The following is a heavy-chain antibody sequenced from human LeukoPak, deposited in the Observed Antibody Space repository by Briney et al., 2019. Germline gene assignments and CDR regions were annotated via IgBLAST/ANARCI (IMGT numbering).Heavy chain of an antibody. CDR1: GYTFTSYA. J-gene: IGHJ6*02. CDR3: ARDDLAAADDYGMDV. D-gene: IGHD6-13*01. CDR2: INTNTGNP. Sequence: GASVKVSCKASGYTFTSYAMNWVRQAPGQGLEWMGWINTNTGNPTYAQGFTGRFVFSLDTSVSTAYLQISSLKAEDTAVYYCARDDLAAADDYGMDVWGQGTTVTVSS. V-gene: IGHV7-4-1*02.